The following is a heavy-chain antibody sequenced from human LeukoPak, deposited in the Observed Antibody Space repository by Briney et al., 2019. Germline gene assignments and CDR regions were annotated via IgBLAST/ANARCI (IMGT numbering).Heavy chain of an antibody. J-gene: IGHJ4*02. V-gene: IGHV3-21*01. CDR3: ARDVVVRFPDY. CDR1: GFTFSSYS. D-gene: IGHD2-2*01. CDR2: ISSSSSCI. Sequence: GGSLRLSCAASGFTFSSYSMNWVRQAPGKGLEWVSSISSSSSCIYYADSVKGRFTISRDNAKNSLYLQMNSLRAEDTAVYYCARDVVVRFPDYWGQGTLVTVSS.